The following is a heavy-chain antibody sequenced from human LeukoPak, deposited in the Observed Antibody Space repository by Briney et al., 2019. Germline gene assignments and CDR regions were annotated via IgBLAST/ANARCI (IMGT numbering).Heavy chain of an antibody. Sequence: VASLRLSCAASGLTFRSSAMSWVRQAPGKGLEWVSRISGSGGSTYFADSVKGRFTISRDNSKNTLYLQMNSLRGEDTAIYYCAKEVVGATNWFDPWGQGTLVTVSS. D-gene: IGHD1-26*01. CDR3: AKEVVGATNWFDP. CDR2: ISGSGGST. V-gene: IGHV3-23*01. J-gene: IGHJ5*02. CDR1: GLTFRSSA.